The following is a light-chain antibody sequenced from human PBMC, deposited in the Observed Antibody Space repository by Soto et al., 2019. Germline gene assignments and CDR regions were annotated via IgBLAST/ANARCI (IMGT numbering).Light chain of an antibody. CDR2: GAS. Sequence: EIVMTQFPATLSVSPGERATLSCRASQSVSSKLAWYQQKPGQAPRLLMYGASTRATGIPARFSGSGSGTEFMLTINSLQSEDFAVYYCQHYATWPLTFGGGTKVESK. V-gene: IGKV3-15*01. CDR3: QHYATWPLT. CDR1: QSVSSK. J-gene: IGKJ4*01.